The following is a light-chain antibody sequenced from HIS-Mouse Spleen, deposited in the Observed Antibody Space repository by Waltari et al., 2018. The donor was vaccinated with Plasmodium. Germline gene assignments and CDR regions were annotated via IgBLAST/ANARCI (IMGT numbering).Light chain of an antibody. CDR1: PSVSSSY. CDR2: GAS. V-gene: IGKV3-20*01. CDR3: QQYGSSPLT. J-gene: IGKJ4*01. Sequence: EIVLTQSPGTLSLSPGERATLSCRASPSVSSSYLAWYQQKPGQAPRLLIYGASSSATGIPDRFSGSGSGTDFTLTISRLEPEDFAVYYCQQYGSSPLTFGGGTKVEIK.